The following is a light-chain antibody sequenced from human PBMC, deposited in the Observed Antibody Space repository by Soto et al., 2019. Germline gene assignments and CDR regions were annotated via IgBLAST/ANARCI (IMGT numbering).Light chain of an antibody. CDR2: GAS. Sequence: DIQMTQSPSSLSVSLGDRVTITCRASETISSYLNWYQQKPGKAPKLLIHGASTLQGGVPSRFSGSGSGTDFTLTISSPHPEDIGTYYCQQTYSVPLTFGGGTSVEI. J-gene: IGKJ4*01. CDR1: ETISSY. CDR3: QQTYSVPLT. V-gene: IGKV1-39*01.